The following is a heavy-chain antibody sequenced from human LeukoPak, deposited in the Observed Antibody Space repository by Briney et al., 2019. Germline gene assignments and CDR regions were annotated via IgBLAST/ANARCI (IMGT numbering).Heavy chain of an antibody. CDR2: IRYDGSNK. V-gene: IGHV3-30*02. J-gene: IGHJ6*03. D-gene: IGHD4-23*01. Sequence: GGSLRLSCAASGFTFSSYGMHWVRQAPGKGLEWVAFIRYDGSNKYYADSVKGRFTISRDNSKNTLNLQMNSLRAEDTAVYYCAKGGNWGPRGYYYYMDVWGKGTTVTVSS. CDR1: GFTFSSYG. CDR3: AKGGNWGPRGYYYYMDV.